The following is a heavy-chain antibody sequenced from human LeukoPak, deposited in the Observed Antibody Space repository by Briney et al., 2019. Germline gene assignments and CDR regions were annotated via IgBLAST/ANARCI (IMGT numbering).Heavy chain of an antibody. CDR3: AKGGPFSTSSQKYFDP. CDR1: GFSFSSYG. V-gene: IGHV3-23*01. D-gene: IGHD6-6*01. J-gene: IGHJ5*02. CDR2: ISGSGGEI. Sequence: GGSLRLSCAASGFSFSSYGMTWVRQALGKGLEWVSSISGSGGEIHYADSVKGRFTISRDNSKNTEYLQMNSLRDEDTAVFYCAKGGPFSTSSQKYFDPWGQGSLVIVS.